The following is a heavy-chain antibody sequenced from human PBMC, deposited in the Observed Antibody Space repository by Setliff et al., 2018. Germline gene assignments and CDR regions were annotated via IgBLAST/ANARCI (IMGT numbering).Heavy chain of an antibody. CDR2: IRSDGKSV. V-gene: IGHV3-74*01. CDR1: AFSFRSYW. Sequence: PGGSLRLSCAASAFSFRSYWMHWVRQAPGRGPEWVSRIRSDGKSVSYVDSVKGRFTISRDNAKNSLYLQMNSLRAEDTAVYYCARDPKLLSGSQWRAIDYWGQGTLVTVSS. J-gene: IGHJ4*02. D-gene: IGHD1-26*01. CDR3: ARDPKLLSGSQWRAIDY.